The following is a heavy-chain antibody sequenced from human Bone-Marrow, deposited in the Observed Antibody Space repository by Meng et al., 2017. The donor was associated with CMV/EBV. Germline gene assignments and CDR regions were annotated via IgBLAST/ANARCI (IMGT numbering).Heavy chain of an antibody. V-gene: IGHV1-18*01. D-gene: IGHD4-11*01. J-gene: IGHJ5*01. CDR2: ISVSTGDT. Sequence: ASVKVFCKASGYSFTTYGVTWVRQAPGQGLEWMGWISVSTGDTNYAQNLQGRLILTTDTSTNTAYMELRSLKSDDTAVYYCAKLGRVGYSPQYNWFDSWGQGTLVTVSS. CDR1: GYSFTTYG. CDR3: AKLGRVGYSPQYNWFDS.